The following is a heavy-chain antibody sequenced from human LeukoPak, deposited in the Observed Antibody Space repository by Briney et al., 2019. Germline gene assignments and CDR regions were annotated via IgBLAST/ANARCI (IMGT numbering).Heavy chain of an antibody. J-gene: IGHJ4*02. CDR2: MNPSSGNT. CDR3: ARGPVEGTADY. CDR1: GYTFTNYE. D-gene: IGHD1-14*01. Sequence: ASVKVSCKASGYTFTNYEINWVRQGTGQGLEWLGWMNPSSGNTGYAQKFQGRVTITRNTSISTAYMQLSSLRSEDTAIYYCARGPVEGTADYWGQGTLVTVSS. V-gene: IGHV1-8*01.